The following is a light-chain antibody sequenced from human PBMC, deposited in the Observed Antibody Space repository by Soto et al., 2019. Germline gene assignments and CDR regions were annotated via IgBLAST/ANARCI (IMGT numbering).Light chain of an antibody. Sequence: QSALTQTASVSVSPGQSITMSCTGSRSDVGGYNLVSWYQQHPGKAPKLLISDDNKRPSGVSDRFSGSKSGNTASLTISGLQAEDEGDYYCSSYAGRITLVFGGGTKLTVL. CDR1: RSDVGGYNL. CDR3: SSYAGRITLV. CDR2: DDN. V-gene: IGLV2-23*01. J-gene: IGLJ2*01.